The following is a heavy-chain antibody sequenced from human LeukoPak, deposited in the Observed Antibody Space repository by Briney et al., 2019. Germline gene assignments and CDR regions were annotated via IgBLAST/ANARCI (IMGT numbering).Heavy chain of an antibody. CDR2: IYYSGST. J-gene: IGHJ3*02. CDR1: GGSISSGGSY. V-gene: IGHV4-31*03. D-gene: IGHD3-22*01. CDR3: ATNYYDSSGFDAFDI. Sequence: SETLSLTCTVSGGSISSGGSYWSWIRQHPGKGLEWIGYIYYSGSTYYNPSLKSRVTISVDTSKNQFSLKLSSVTAADTAVYYCATNYYDSSGFDAFDIWGQGTMVTVSS.